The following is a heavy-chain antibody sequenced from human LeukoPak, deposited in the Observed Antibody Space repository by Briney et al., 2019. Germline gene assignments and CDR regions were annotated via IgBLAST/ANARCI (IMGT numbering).Heavy chain of an antibody. CDR1: GGSVSSGSYY. D-gene: IGHD5-24*01. Sequence: SETLSLTCTVSGGSVSSGSYYWSWIRQPPGKGMEWIGYIYYSGSTNYNPSLKSRVTISVDTSKNQFSLKLSSVTAADTAVYYCATRDGYNYNWFDPWGQGTLVTVSS. J-gene: IGHJ5*02. V-gene: IGHV4-61*01. CDR3: ATRDGYNYNWFDP. CDR2: IYYSGST.